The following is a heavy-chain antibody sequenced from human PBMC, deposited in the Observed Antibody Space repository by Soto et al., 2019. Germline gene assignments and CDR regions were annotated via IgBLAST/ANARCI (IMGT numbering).Heavy chain of an antibody. D-gene: IGHD6-25*01. CDR3: ASIAAAGPNCFDR. CDR2: ISYDGSNK. J-gene: IGHJ5*02. V-gene: IGHV3-30-3*01. Sequence: PGGSLRLSCAASGFTFSSYAMHWVRQAPGKGLECVAVISYDGSNKYYADSVKGRFTISRDNSKNTLYLQMNSLRAEDTAVYYCASIAAAGPNCFDRWGQGTRVTVSS. CDR1: GFTFSSYA.